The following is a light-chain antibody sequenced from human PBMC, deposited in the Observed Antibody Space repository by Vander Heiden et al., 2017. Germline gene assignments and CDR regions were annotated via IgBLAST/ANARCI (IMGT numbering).Light chain of an antibody. J-gene: IGLJ1*01. Sequence: QSALTQPASVSGSPGQSITISCTGSSSDIGGYNYVAGYQQHPGKAPKLMIHDVSDRPSGVSNRFSGSKSGNTASLTISGLQAEDEADYYCCSYTSSSTLYVFGTGTKVTVL. V-gene: IGLV2-14*03. CDR2: DVS. CDR3: CSYTSSSTLYV. CDR1: SSDIGGYNY.